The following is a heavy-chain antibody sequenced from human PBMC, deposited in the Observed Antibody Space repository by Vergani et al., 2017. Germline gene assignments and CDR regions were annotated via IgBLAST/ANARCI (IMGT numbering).Heavy chain of an antibody. D-gene: IGHD6-13*01. CDR2: VSYDGSNK. CDR3: AKDRVAAAPGYYFDY. V-gene: IGHV3-30*18. CDR1: GFTFSSYG. Sequence: QVQLAESGGGVVQPGSSLRLSCAASGFTFSSYGIHWVRQAPGKGLEWVAVVSYDGSNKYYADSVKGRFTISRDNSKNTLYLQMNSLRAEDTAVYYCAKDRVAAAPGYYFDYWGQGTLVTVSS. J-gene: IGHJ4*02.